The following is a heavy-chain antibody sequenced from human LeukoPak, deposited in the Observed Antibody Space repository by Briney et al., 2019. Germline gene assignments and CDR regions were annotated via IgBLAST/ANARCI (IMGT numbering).Heavy chain of an antibody. Sequence: ASVKVSCKASGYTFSRYYMHWVRQAPGQGLEWMGIINPSGGSTSYAQKFQGRVTMTRDTSTRIVYMELSSLRSEDTAVYYCARVGDRPPDAWELLGSAFDIWGQGTMVTVSS. CDR3: ARVGDRPPDAWELLGSAFDI. V-gene: IGHV1-46*01. CDR1: GYTFSRYY. J-gene: IGHJ3*02. D-gene: IGHD1-26*01. CDR2: INPSGGST.